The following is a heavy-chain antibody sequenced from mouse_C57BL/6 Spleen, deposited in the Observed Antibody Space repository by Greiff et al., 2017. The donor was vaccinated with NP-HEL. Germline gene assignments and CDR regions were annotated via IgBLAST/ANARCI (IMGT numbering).Heavy chain of an antibody. V-gene: IGHV1-26*01. CDR1: GYTFTDYY. D-gene: IGHD1-1*01. J-gene: IGHJ1*03. Sequence: VQLQQSGPELVKPGASVKISCKASGYTFTDYYMNWVKQSHGKSLEWIGDINPNNGGTSYNQKFKGKATLTVDKSSSTAYMELRSLTSEDSAVYYCARWRDYGSNLFWYFDVWGTGTTVTVSS. CDR2: INPNNGGT. CDR3: ARWRDYGSNLFWYFDV.